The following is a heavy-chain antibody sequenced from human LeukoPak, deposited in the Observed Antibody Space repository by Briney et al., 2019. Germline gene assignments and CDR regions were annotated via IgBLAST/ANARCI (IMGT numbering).Heavy chain of an antibody. CDR3: AAWFGESVP. J-gene: IGHJ5*02. CDR1: GFTFTSAW. Sequence: GGSLSLSCAASGFTFTSAWMSWLRQTPEKGLEWVAHMNEDGSGRFYVDSAKGRFTISRDDTQNSVYLQMNSLRVEDTAVYYCAAWFGESVPWGQGTLVTVSS. CDR2: MNEDGSGR. D-gene: IGHD3-10*01. V-gene: IGHV3-7*01.